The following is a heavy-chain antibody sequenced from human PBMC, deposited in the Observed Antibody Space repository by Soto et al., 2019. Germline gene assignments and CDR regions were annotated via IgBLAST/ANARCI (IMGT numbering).Heavy chain of an antibody. CDR1: GFTFSSYW. Sequence: GGSLRLSCAASGFTFSSYWMSWVRQAPGKGLEWVANIKQDGSEKYYVDSVKGRFTISRDNAKNSLYLQMNSLRAEDTAVYYCARVPTANDILTGYYYYGMDVWGQGTTVTVSS. CDR2: IKQDGSEK. V-gene: IGHV3-7*05. J-gene: IGHJ6*02. CDR3: ARVPTANDILTGYYYYGMDV. D-gene: IGHD3-9*01.